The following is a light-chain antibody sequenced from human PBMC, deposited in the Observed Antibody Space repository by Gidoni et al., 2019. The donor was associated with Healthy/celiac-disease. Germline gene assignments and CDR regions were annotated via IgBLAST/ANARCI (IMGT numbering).Light chain of an antibody. CDR2: EVS. CDR1: SSDVGGYDY. J-gene: IGLJ3*02. CDR3: SSYTSSSTLVL. V-gene: IGLV2-14*01. Sequence: QSALTHPASVSGSPGQSITISCTGTSSDVGGYDYVSWYQQYPGKAPKLMIYEVSNRPSGVPDRFSGSKSGNTASLTISGLQAEDEADYYCSSYTSSSTLVLFGGGTKLTAL.